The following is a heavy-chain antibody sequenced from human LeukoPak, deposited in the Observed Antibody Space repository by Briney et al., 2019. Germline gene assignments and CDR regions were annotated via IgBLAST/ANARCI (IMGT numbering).Heavy chain of an antibody. CDR2: IYYSGST. J-gene: IGHJ4*02. V-gene: IGHV4-39*07. Sequence: SETLSLTCTVSGGSISSSSYYWGWIRQPPGKGLEWIGSIYYSGSTYYNPSLKSRVTISVDTSKNQFSLKLSSVTAADTAVYYCARANGYGLLDYWGQGTLVTVSS. CDR1: GGSISSSSYY. D-gene: IGHD5-18*01. CDR3: ARANGYGLLDY.